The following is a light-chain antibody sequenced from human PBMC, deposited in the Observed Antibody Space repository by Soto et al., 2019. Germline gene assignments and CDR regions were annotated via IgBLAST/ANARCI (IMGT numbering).Light chain of an antibody. CDR3: SSYTRNGALV. J-gene: IGLJ3*02. CDR1: SSDIGAYNY. Sequence: HSALTQPASVSGSPGQSITISCTGSSSDIGAYNYVCGYQQHPHKAPKLIIYDVAYRPSGVSNLFSASKSGDTASLTISGLQPEDDADYYCSSYTRNGALVFGGGTKVTVL. V-gene: IGLV2-14*03. CDR2: DVA.